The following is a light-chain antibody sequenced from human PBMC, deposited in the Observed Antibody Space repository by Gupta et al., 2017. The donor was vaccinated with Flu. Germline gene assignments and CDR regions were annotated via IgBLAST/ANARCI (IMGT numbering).Light chain of an antibody. V-gene: IGKV3-15*01. CDR2: GAS. CDR1: QSISNN. Sequence: EIVMTQSPATLSVSPGERATLSCRASQSISNNLAWYQQKLGQAPRLLIYGASTRATGIPARFRGSWSGTEFTLTISSLQSEDFAVYYCQQYNNWPRTFGQGTKVEIK. J-gene: IGKJ1*01. CDR3: QQYNNWPRT.